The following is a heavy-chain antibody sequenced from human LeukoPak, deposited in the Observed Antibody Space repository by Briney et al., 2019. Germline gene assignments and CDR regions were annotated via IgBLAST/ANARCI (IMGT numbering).Heavy chain of an antibody. CDR1: GVSISSYY. Sequence: PSETLSLICAVSGVSISSYYGSWIRQPAGKGLEWIGRIYTTGSTKYNPSLNNRVTISVDKSKNKLSLNLSSVTAADTAVYFCARDRVEPATVHFDLWGEGTVVTVSS. V-gene: IGHV4-4*07. J-gene: IGHJ4*02. D-gene: IGHD3-10*01. CDR2: IYTTGST. CDR3: ARDRVEPATVHFDL.